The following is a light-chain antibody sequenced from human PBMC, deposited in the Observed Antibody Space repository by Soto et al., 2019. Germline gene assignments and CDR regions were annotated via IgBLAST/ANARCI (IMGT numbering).Light chain of an antibody. CDR3: QQIYSMPRT. Sequence: DIQMTQSPSSLSASVGDRVTITCRASQSISSYLNWFQQRPGKAPRLLIYAASSLQSGVPSRFSGSGSGTDFTLTISSLQPEDFATYYCQQIYSMPRTFGQGTKVEIK. V-gene: IGKV1-39*01. CDR1: QSISSY. CDR2: AAS. J-gene: IGKJ1*01.